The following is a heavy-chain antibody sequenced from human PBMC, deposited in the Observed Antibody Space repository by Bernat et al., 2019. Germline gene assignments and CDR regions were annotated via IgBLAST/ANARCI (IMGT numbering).Heavy chain of an antibody. Sequence: EVQLVESGGGLIKPGGSLRLSCAASGFTFSKTWMSWVRQAPGKGLAWVGRIKSKSNGATTDYAAPVKGRFTISRDDSKNTLHLQMNSLKTDDTAVYYCTTVDDFWGDYRTTAGYWGQGTLVTVSS. CDR3: TTVDDFWGDYRTTAGY. J-gene: IGHJ4*02. CDR2: IKSKSNGATT. V-gene: IGHV3-15*01. D-gene: IGHD3-3*01. CDR1: GFTFSKTW.